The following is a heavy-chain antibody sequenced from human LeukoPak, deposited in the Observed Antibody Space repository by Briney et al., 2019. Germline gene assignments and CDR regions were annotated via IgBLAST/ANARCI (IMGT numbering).Heavy chain of an antibody. V-gene: IGHV3-7*03. CDR3: AKTPKNYDSSGGGGFDC. Sequence: GGSLRLSCAASGFTFSNYWMGWVRQAPGKRPEWVANMNIDGSEKYYADSVKGRFTISRDNSKSTLFLQMNSLRAEDTAVYYCAKTPKNYDSSGGGGFDCLGQGTLVTVSS. D-gene: IGHD3-16*01. CDR1: GFTFSNYW. J-gene: IGHJ4*02. CDR2: MNIDGSEK.